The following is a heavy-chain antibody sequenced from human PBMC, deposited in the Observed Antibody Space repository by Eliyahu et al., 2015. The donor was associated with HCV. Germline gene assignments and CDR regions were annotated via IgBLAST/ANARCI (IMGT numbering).Heavy chain of an antibody. CDR2: THYSGGT. CDR1: GRSITXYY. CDR3: ASGGGGIAVAGTGGWFDP. V-gene: IGHV4-59*01. J-gene: IGHJ5*02. Sequence: QVQLQESGPGLVKPSETLSLTCTVSGRSITXYYWSWXRQPPGKGLEXIGYTHYSGGTNYNPSLKSRVTISVDTSKNQFSLNLTSVTAADTAVYYCASGGGGIAVAGTGGWFDPWGQGTLVTVSS. D-gene: IGHD6-19*01.